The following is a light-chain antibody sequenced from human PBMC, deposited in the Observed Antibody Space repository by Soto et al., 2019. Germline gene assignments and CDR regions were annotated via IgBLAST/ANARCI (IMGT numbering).Light chain of an antibody. CDR2: HAS. CDR3: QHYNSYPWT. Sequence: DIQMTQSPSTLSASIGDRVTITCRASQTINNWFAWYQQKPGKAPNLLIYHASNLETGVPSRFNGSDFGTDFTLTISSLQPDDFAPYYCQHYNSYPWTFGQGTQVEIK. CDR1: QTINNW. J-gene: IGKJ1*01. V-gene: IGKV1-5*01.